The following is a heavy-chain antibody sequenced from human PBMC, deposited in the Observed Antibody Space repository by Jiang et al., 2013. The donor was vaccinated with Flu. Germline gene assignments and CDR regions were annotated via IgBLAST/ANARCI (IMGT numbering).Heavy chain of an antibody. D-gene: IGHD3-22*01. J-gene: IGHJ4*02. CDR2: FDPEDGET. CDR1: GYTLTELS. Sequence: KPGASVKVSCKVSGYTLTELSMHWVRQAPGKGLEWMGGFDPEDGETIYAQKFQGRVTMTEDTSTDTAYMELSSLRSEDTAVYYCATRGGYDSAFVRSPVGYFDYWGQGTLVTVSS. V-gene: IGHV1-24*01. CDR3: ATRGGYDSAFVRSPVGYFDY.